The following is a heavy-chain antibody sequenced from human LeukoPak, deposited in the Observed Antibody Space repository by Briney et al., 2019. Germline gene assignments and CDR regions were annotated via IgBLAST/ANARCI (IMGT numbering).Heavy chain of an antibody. J-gene: IGHJ3*01. CDR1: GGSISSSSYY. Sequence: PSETLSLTCTVSGGSISSSSYYWGWIRQPPGKGLEWIGSIYYSGSTYYNPSLKSRVTISVDTSKNQFSLKLSSVTAADTAVYYCARGRGGAKEVWAQGTMVTVSS. D-gene: IGHD1-26*01. V-gene: IGHV4-39*07. CDR3: ARGRGGAKEV. CDR2: IYYSGST.